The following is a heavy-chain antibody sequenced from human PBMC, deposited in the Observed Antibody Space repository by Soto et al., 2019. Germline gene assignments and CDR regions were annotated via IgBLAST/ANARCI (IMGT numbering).Heavy chain of an antibody. CDR3: ARGLSINTNMDY. CDR1: GFTFSTYS. V-gene: IGHV3-21*01. Sequence: EAQLVESGGGLVKPGGSLRLSCAASGFTFSTYSMNWVRQAPGKGLEWVSSISSSRGYRSYADSVKGRFTISRDNAKNSLYLQMDSLRAENTAVYYCARGLSINTNMDYWGQGTLVTVSS. CDR2: ISSSRGYR. J-gene: IGHJ4*02. D-gene: IGHD2-2*01.